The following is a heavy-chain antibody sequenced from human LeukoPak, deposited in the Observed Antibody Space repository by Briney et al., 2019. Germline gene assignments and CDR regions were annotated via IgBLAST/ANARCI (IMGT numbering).Heavy chain of an antibody. D-gene: IGHD2-15*01. CDR3: ARVDCSGGSCYPHYYYYMDV. J-gene: IGHJ6*03. Sequence: SETLSLTCTVSGGSISSYYWSWIRQPAGKGLEWIGRIYTSGSTNYNPALKSRRTMSVDTSKNQFSQKLSSVTAADTAVYYCARVDCSGGSCYPHYYYYMDVWGKGTTVTVSS. CDR2: IYTSGST. V-gene: IGHV4-4*07. CDR1: GGSISSYY.